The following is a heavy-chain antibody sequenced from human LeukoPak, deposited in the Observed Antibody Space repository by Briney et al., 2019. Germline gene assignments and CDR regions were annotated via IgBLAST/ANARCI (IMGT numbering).Heavy chain of an antibody. CDR3: ARATMVVPAATEVYYYYYMDV. CDR1: GGSISSGSYY. Sequence: SETLSLTCTVSGGSISSGSYYWSWIRQPAGKGLEWIGRIYTSGSTNYNPSLKGRVTISVDTSKNQFSLKLSSVTAADTAVYYCARATMVVPAATEVYYYYYMDVWGKGTTVTVSS. CDR2: IYTSGST. D-gene: IGHD2-2*01. J-gene: IGHJ6*03. V-gene: IGHV4-61*02.